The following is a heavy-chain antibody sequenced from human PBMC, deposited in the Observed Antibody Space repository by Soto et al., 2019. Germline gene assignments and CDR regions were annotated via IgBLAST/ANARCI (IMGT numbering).Heavy chain of an antibody. CDR3: AREYFIGSGWYNWFDP. CDR1: GYAFTGYY. D-gene: IGHD6-19*01. CDR2: INPNSGGT. Sequence: GASVKVSCKASGYAFTGYYMRWVRQAPGQGLEWMGWINPNSGGTNYAQKFQGRVTMTRDTSISTAYMELSRLRSDDTAVYYCAREYFIGSGWYNWFDPWGQGTLVTVSS. J-gene: IGHJ5*02. V-gene: IGHV1-2*02.